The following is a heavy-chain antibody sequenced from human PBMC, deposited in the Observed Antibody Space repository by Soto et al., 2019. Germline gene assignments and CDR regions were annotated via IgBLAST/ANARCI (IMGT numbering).Heavy chain of an antibody. CDR3: ARGSNFVVVVAATNWFDP. CDR1: GGYFSGYY. J-gene: IGHJ5*02. V-gene: IGHV4-34*01. D-gene: IGHD2-15*01. CDR2: INNSGST. Sequence: QVQLQQWGAGLLKPSETLSLTCAVYGGYFSGYYWNWIRQTPGKGLKRIGEINNSGSTNYNPCLKSRLTISVDTSKNQFSLKLSSVTAADTAVYYCARGSNFVVVVAATNWFDPWGQGTLVTVSS.